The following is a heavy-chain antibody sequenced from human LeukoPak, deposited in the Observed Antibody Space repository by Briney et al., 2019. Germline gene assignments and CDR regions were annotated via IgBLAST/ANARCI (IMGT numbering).Heavy chain of an antibody. J-gene: IGHJ6*02. CDR1: GGSISSSNW. V-gene: IGHV4-59*08. D-gene: IGHD5-18*01. Sequence: SEALSLTCAVPGGSISSSNWWSWIRPPPGKGLEWIGYIYDSGSTNYNPSLKSRVTISVDTSKNHFSLKLTSVTAADTAVYYCARLYGYTYGHGGMDVWGQGTTVTVSS. CDR2: IYDSGST. CDR3: ARLYGYTYGHGGMDV.